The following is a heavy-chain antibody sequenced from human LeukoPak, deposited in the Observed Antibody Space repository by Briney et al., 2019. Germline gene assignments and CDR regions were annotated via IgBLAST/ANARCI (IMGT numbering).Heavy chain of an antibody. V-gene: IGHV1-69*05. Sequence: SVKVSCKXSGGTFSSYAISWVRQAPGQGLEWMGGIIPIFGTANYSQKFQGRVTITTDESTSTAYMELSSLRSEDTAVYYCARDSLLRGYSYGSFDYWGPGTLVTVSS. CDR3: ARDSLLRGYSYGSFDY. CDR2: IIPIFGTA. J-gene: IGHJ4*02. D-gene: IGHD5-18*01. CDR1: GGTFSSYA.